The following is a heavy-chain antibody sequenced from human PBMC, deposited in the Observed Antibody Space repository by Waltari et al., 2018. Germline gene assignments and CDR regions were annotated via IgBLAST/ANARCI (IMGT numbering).Heavy chain of an antibody. V-gene: IGHV4-34*01. CDR2: INHSGST. CDR1: GGSFSGYY. D-gene: IGHD2-8*01. CDR3: ARGHPAYCTNGVCYIGWFDP. Sequence: QVQLQQWGAGLLKPSETLSLTCAVYGGSFSGYYWSWIRQPPGKALEWIGEINHSGSTNYNPSLKSRVTISVDTSKNQFSLKLSSVTAADTAVYYCARGHPAYCTNGVCYIGWFDPWGQGTLVTVSS. J-gene: IGHJ5*02.